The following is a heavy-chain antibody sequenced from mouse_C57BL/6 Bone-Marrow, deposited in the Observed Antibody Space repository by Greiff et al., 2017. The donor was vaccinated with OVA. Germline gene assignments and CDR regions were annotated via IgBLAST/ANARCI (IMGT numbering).Heavy chain of an antibody. J-gene: IGHJ2*01. CDR3: ARHEDGYYASYFDY. CDR1: GYAFRSSW. Sequence: QVQLQQSGPELVKPGASVKISCKASGYAFRSSWMNWVKQRPGTGLEWIGRIYPGDGDTNYNGKFKGKATLTADKSSSTAYMQLSSLTSEDSAVYFCARHEDGYYASYFDYWGQGTTLTVSS. CDR2: IYPGDGDT. D-gene: IGHD2-3*01. V-gene: IGHV1-82*01.